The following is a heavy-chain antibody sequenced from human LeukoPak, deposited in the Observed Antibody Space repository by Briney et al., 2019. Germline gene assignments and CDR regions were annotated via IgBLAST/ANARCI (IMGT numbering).Heavy chain of an antibody. CDR1: GFTLSSHW. J-gene: IGHJ4*02. V-gene: IGHV3-7*01. CDR3: ASDTLMYSGSFPRGDY. CDR2: INQDGTEN. Sequence: GGSLRLSCEASGFTLSSHWMSWVRQAPGKGLEWLGNINQDGTENNSVGSVKGRFTLSRDNGKNSLYLQMNSLRAEDTAVYYCASDTLMYSGSFPRGDYWGQGTLVTVSS. D-gene: IGHD1-26*01.